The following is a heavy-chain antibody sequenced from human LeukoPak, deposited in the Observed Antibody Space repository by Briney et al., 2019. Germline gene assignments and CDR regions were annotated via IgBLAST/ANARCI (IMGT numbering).Heavy chain of an antibody. D-gene: IGHD5-24*01. CDR3: ATDPGEMATIEEY. J-gene: IGHJ4*02. CDR2: INPSGGRT. CDR1: GYTFSSYY. Sequence: VASVKVSCKASGYTFSSYYIKWVRQAPGQGLEWVGIINPSGGRTSYAQKFQGRLTMTRDMSTSTVFMELSSLRSDDTAVYYCATDPGEMATIEEYWGQGTLVIVSS. V-gene: IGHV1-46*01.